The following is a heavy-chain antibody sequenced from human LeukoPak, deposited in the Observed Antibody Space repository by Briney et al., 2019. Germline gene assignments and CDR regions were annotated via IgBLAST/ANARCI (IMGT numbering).Heavy chain of an antibody. CDR3: ARDLILSYYFDY. J-gene: IGHJ4*02. CDR1: GFTVSNNY. CDR2: LYSGGRT. V-gene: IGHV3-66*01. Sequence: GGSLRLSCVVSGFTVSNNYMNWVRQAPGKGLEWVSNLYSGGRTNYADSVKGRFTMSRDNSKNTLYLQMNSLRAEDTAVYYCARDLILSYYFDYWGQGTLVTVSS.